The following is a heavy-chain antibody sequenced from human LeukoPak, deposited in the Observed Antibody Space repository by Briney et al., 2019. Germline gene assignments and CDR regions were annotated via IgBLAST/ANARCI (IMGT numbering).Heavy chain of an antibody. D-gene: IGHD1-26*01. CDR1: GFTFSSYS. V-gene: IGHV3-48*02. J-gene: IGHJ4*02. CDR3: ARDLISGDYTFDY. Sequence: PGGSLRLSCAASGFTFSSYSMNWVRQAPGKGLEWVSYISSSSSTIYYADSVQGRFTISRDDAKNSLHLQMTSLRDEDTAVYYCARDLISGDYTFDYWGQGTLVTVSS. CDR2: ISSSSSTI.